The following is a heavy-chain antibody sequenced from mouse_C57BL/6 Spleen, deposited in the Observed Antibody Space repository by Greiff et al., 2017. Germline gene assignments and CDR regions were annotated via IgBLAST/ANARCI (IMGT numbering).Heavy chain of an antibody. CDR3: ARSVEHCSKAWFAY. J-gene: IGHJ3*01. CDR2: INPSTGDT. V-gene: IGHV1-42*01. Sequence: VQLQQSGPELVKPGASVKISCKASGYSFTGYYMNWVKQSPEQSLEWIGEINPSTGDTTSNQKFKAKATLTVDKASSTAYMQLKSLTSEDSAVYYCARSVEHCSKAWFAYWGQGTLVTVSA. CDR1: GYSFTGYY. D-gene: IGHD2-5*01.